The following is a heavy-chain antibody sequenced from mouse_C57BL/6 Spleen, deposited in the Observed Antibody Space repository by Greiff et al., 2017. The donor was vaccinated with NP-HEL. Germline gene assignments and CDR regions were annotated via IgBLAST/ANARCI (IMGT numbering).Heavy chain of an antibody. J-gene: IGHJ2*01. V-gene: IGHV1-69*01. CDR3: ARDGRGYFDY. CDR1: GYTFTSYW. Sequence: QVQLKQPGAELVMPGASVKLSCKASGYTFTSYWMHWVKQRPGQGLEWIGEIDPSDSYPNYNQKFKGKSTLTVDKSSSTAYMQLSSLTSEDSAVYFCARDGRGYFDYWGQGTTLTVSS. D-gene: IGHD1-1*01. CDR2: IDPSDSYP.